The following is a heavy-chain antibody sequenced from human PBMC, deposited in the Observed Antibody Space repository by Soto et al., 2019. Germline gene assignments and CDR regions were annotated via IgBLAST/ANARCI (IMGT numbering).Heavy chain of an antibody. CDR1: GYTFTSYY. V-gene: IGHV1-46*03. D-gene: IGHD2-15*01. Sequence: GASVKVSCKASGYTFTSYYMHWVRQAPGQGLEWMGIINPSGGSTSYAQKFQGRVTMTRDTSTSTVYMELSSLRSEDTAVYYCARAGRIGCSGGSCYRGDFDYWGQGTLVTVSS. CDR3: ARAGRIGCSGGSCYRGDFDY. CDR2: INPSGGST. J-gene: IGHJ4*02.